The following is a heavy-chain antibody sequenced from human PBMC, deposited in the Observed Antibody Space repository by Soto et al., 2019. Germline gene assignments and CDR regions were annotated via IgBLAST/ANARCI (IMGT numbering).Heavy chain of an antibody. CDR2: IQSGGST. D-gene: IGHD2-8*01. J-gene: IGHJ6*03. Sequence: EVQLVESGGGLVQPGGALRLSCAASGFIVSSKYMSCDRQAPGKGLEWVSRIQSGGSTYYAGSVKGRFTISRHNSENTMFLQMNRLRVEETAMYYCTSDEVYCSSGVCYGVHMDVWCNGTTVTVS. CDR3: TSDEVYCSSGVCYGVHMDV. CDR1: GFIVSSKY. V-gene: IGHV3-66*01.